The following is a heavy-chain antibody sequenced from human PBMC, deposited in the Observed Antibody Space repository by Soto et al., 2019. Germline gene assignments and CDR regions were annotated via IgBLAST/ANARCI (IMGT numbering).Heavy chain of an antibody. CDR3: ARHYPANNQEAFDI. CDR2: IYSTGTT. D-gene: IGHD3-16*02. Sequence: QVQLQESGPGLVKSSETMSLTCTVSGCSISGYYWSWLRQPPGKGLAWIGYIYSTGTTKDNPSLKRRVTISVDTSKNQCSLKLIALTAADTAVYYCARHYPANNQEAFDIWGQGTMVTVSS. CDR1: GCSISGYY. J-gene: IGHJ3*02. V-gene: IGHV4-59*08.